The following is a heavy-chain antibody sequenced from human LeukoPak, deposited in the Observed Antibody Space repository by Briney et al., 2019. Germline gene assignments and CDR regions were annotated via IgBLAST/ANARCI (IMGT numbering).Heavy chain of an antibody. CDR3: ARAYGDLLFMDV. CDR2: FYPGDSDT. V-gene: IGHV5-51*01. CDR1: GYSFTTYW. Sequence: GESLKISCKASGYSFTTYWFGWVRQTPGKSLEWMGTFYPGDSDTRYNPSFQGQVTVSADKSVTTAYLQWSSLKASDTAMYYCARAYGDLLFMDVWGQGTTVTVSS. D-gene: IGHD4/OR15-4a*01. J-gene: IGHJ6*02.